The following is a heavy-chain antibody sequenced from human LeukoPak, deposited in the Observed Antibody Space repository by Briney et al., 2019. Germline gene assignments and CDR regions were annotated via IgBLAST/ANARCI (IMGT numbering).Heavy chain of an antibody. J-gene: IGHJ5*02. CDR1: GYTFTRYG. D-gene: IGHD6-13*01. CDR2: INPNGGCT. Sequence: ASVKVSCKASGYTFTRYGISWVRQAPGQGLEWMGWINPNGGCTNYAQQFQGRVTMTRDTSINTAYMDLSRLRSDDTAVYYCEGKRITAAGEEFGPWGQGTQVTVSS. CDR3: EGKRITAAGEEFGP. V-gene: IGHV1-2*02.